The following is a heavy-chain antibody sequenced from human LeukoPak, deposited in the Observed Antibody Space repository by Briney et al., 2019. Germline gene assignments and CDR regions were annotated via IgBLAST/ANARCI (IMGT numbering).Heavy chain of an antibody. J-gene: IGHJ3*02. CDR2: INPSGGST. CDR3: ATDRHDAFDI. Sequence: ASVKVSCKASGYTFTSYYMHWVRQAPGQGLEWMGIINPSGGSTSYAQKFQGRVTMTEDTSTDTAYMELSSLRSEDTAVYYCATDRHDAFDIWGQGTMVTVSS. V-gene: IGHV1-46*01. CDR1: GYTFTSYY.